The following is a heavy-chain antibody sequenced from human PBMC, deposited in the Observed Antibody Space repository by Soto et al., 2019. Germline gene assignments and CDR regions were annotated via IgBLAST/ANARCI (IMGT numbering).Heavy chain of an antibody. J-gene: IGHJ6*02. Sequence: EVQLVESGGGLVQPGGSLRLSCAASGFTFSSYEMNWVRQAPGKGLEWVSYISSSGSTIYYADSVKGRFTISRDNAKNSLYLQMNSLRAEDTAVYYCARDGYSCSPGDYYYGMDVWGQGTTVTVSS. CDR3: ARDGYSCSPGDYYYGMDV. D-gene: IGHD6-6*01. CDR2: ISSSGSTI. CDR1: GFTFSSYE. V-gene: IGHV3-48*03.